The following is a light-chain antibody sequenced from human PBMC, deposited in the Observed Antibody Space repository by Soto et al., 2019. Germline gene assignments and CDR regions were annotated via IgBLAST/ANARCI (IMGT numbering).Light chain of an antibody. V-gene: IGLV2-14*01. CDR3: SSYSISSTRI. CDR2: EVS. Sequence: QSVLTQPASVSGSPGQAITISCTGTSSDIGGYNYVSWYQQHPGKAPKLMIYEVSNRPSGVSNRFSGSKSGNTASLTISGLQAEDEADYYCSSYSISSTRIFGIVTKVTVL. J-gene: IGLJ1*01. CDR1: SSDIGGYNY.